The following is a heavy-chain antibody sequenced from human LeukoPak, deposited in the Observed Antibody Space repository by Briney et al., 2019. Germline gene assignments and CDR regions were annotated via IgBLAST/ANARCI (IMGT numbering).Heavy chain of an antibody. CDR3: ARDSSSWAYYYYYMDV. J-gene: IGHJ6*03. CDR1: GYTFTSYG. D-gene: IGHD6-13*01. CDR2: ISAYNGNT. Sequence: VASVKVSCKASGYTFTSYGISWVRQAPGQGLEWMGWISAYNGNTNYAQKLQGRVTMTTDTSTSTAYIELRSLRSDDTAVYYCARDSSSWAYYYYYMDVWGKGTTVTVSS. V-gene: IGHV1-18*01.